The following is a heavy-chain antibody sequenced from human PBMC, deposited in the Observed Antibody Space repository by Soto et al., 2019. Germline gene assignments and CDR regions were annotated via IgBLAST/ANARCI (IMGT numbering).Heavy chain of an antibody. Sequence: GGSLRLSCAVSGFTVSSNYMSWVRQAPGKGLEWVSLIYSGGITYYADSVKGRFTISRDNSKNTLYLQMNSLRAEDTAVYYCATFIVGATMWGKGTLVTVSS. CDR1: GFTVSSNY. V-gene: IGHV3-53*01. D-gene: IGHD1-26*01. CDR2: IYSGGIT. J-gene: IGHJ4*02. CDR3: ATFIVGATM.